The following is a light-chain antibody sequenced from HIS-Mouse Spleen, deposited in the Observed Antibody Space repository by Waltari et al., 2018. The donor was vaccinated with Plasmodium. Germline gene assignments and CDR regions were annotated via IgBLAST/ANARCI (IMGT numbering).Light chain of an antibody. CDR1: KSISRW. V-gene: IGKV1-5*03. Sequence: DIQMTQSPSTLSAAVVDSVTVTCRASKSISRWLAWYQQKPGKAPKLLIYKAYSLESGVPSRFSGSGSGTECTLTISSLQPDDFATYYCQQYNSYSWTFGQGTKVEIK. J-gene: IGKJ1*01. CDR3: QQYNSYSWT. CDR2: KAY.